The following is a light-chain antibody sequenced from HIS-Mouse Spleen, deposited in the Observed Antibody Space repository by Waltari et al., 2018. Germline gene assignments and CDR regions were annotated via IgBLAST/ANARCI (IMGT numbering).Light chain of an antibody. CDR1: SSDVGGYNY. CDR2: DVS. J-gene: IGLJ2*01. V-gene: IGLV2-14*03. Sequence: QSALTQPASVSGYPGQSITISCTGTSSDVGGYNYVSWYHPHPGKAPKLMLYDVSNRPSGVSNRFSGSKSGNTASLTSSGLQAEDEADYYCSSYTSSSFNVVFGGGTKLTVL. CDR3: SSYTSSSFNVV.